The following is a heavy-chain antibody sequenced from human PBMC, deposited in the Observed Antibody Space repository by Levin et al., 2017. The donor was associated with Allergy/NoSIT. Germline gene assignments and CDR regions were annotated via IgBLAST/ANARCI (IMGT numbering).Heavy chain of an antibody. CDR2: IYSGGST. D-gene: IGHD4-17*01. Sequence: GESLKISCAASGFTVSSNYMSWVRQAPGKGLEWVSVIYSGGSTYYADSVKGRFTISRDNSKNTLYLQMNSLRAEDTAVYYCARVPSKGYGDSLSYFDYWGQGTLVTVSS. J-gene: IGHJ4*02. CDR3: ARVPSKGYGDSLSYFDY. CDR1: GFTVSSNY. V-gene: IGHV3-53*01.